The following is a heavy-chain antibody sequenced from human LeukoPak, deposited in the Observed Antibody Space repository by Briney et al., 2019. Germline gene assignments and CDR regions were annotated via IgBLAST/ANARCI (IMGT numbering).Heavy chain of an antibody. Sequence: SETLSLTCTVSGGSISSSSCYWGWIRQPPGKGLEWIGNIYYSGTTYYNPSLKSRVTMSVDTSKNEFSLKLSSVTAADTAVYYCARLESDVTFDCWGQGILVTVSS. CDR1: GGSISSSSCY. V-gene: IGHV4-39*07. CDR3: ARLESDVTFDC. CDR2: IYYSGTT. J-gene: IGHJ4*02. D-gene: IGHD5-24*01.